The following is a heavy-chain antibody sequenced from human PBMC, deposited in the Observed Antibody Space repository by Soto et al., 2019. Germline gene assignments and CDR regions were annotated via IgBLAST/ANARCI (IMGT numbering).Heavy chain of an antibody. CDR1: GGSFSGYY. CDR2: INPRGST. CDR3: ARGLRDGLYYYGSGRSDFCFNP. Sequence: PSETLSLTCAVYGGSFSGYYWSWIRKTPGKGLEWIGEINPRGSTNYNPSLTSRVTISVDTAKNQFSLKLSSVTAAATAVYYCARGLRDGLYYYGSGRSDFCFNPWGQGTLVT. D-gene: IGHD3-10*01. V-gene: IGHV4-34*01. J-gene: IGHJ5*02.